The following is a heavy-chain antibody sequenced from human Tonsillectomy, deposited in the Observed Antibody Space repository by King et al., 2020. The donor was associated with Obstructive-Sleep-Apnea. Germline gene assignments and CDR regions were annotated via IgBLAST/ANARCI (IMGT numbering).Heavy chain of an antibody. CDR2: INHGGST. J-gene: IGHJ6*02. D-gene: IGHD3-22*01. Sequence: VQLQQWGAGLLKPSETLSLTCAVYGGSFSGYYWSWIRQPPGKGLEWIGEINHGGSTNYNPSLKSRVTISVDTSKNQFSLKLSSVTAADTAVYYCARGRKGSSGYYPYYYYGMDVWGQGTTVTVSS. CDR3: ARGRKGSSGYYPYYYYGMDV. CDR1: GGSFSGYY. V-gene: IGHV4-34*01.